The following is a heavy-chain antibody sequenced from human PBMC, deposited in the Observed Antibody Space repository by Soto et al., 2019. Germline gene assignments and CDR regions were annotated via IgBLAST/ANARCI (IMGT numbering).Heavy chain of an antibody. CDR2: IYYSGST. V-gene: IGHV4-31*03. CDR3: ARSEPYYDILTGYPRGRYYYGVDV. CDR1: GGSISSGGYY. D-gene: IGHD3-9*01. J-gene: IGHJ6*02. Sequence: SETLSLTCTVSGGSISSGGYYWSWIRQHPGKGLEWIGYIYYSGSTYYNPSLKSRVTISVDTSKNQFSLKLSSVTAADTAVYYCARSEPYYDILTGYPRGRYYYGVDVWGQGTTVTVSS.